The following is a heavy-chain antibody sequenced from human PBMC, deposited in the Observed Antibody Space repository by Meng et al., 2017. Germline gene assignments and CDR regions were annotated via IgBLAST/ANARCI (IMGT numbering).Heavy chain of an antibody. J-gene: IGHJ4*02. V-gene: IGHV1-69*01. D-gene: IGHD6-19*01. CDR1: GGTFSSYA. CDR2: IIPMFDTP. Sequence: KVSCKASGGTFSSYAISWVRQAPGQGLEWMGGIIPMFDTPNYAQKFRGRVTITADESTSTAYMELTSLRSEDTAVYYCARVLSGWYSGFDYWGQGTLVTVSS. CDR3: ARVLSGWYSGFDY.